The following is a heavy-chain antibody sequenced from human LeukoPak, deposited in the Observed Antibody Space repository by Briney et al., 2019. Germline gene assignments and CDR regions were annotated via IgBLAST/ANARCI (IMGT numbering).Heavy chain of an antibody. Sequence: RGASLKISCNGSGYSFTNYWIAWVRQMPGKVLEWMGTIYPGDSDTKYSPSFRGQVTISADKSTTTAYLQWNSLKASDTAMYYCARSRVSMHFGDYWGQGSLVTVSS. CDR1: GYSFTNYW. CDR3: ARSRVSMHFGDY. CDR2: IYPGDSDT. V-gene: IGHV5-51*01. J-gene: IGHJ4*02. D-gene: IGHD2-21*01.